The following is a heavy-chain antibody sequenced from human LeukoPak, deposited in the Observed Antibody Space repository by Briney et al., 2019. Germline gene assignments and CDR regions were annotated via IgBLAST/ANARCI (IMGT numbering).Heavy chain of an antibody. D-gene: IGHD2-15*01. CDR1: GFSFSSYD. V-gene: IGHV3-33*08. CDR2: IWYDGSNK. Sequence: GGSLRLSCSASGFSFSSYDMHWVRQAPGKGLEWVAVIWYDGSNKYYADSVKGRFTISRDNSKNTLYLQMNSLRAEGTAVYYCARDGCGGSCYDAFDIWGQGTMVTVSS. J-gene: IGHJ3*02. CDR3: ARDGCGGSCYDAFDI.